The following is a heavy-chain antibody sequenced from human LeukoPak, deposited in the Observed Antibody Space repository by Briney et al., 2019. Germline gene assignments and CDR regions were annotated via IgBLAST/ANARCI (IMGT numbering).Heavy chain of an antibody. D-gene: IGHD6-6*01. J-gene: IGHJ4*02. Sequence: GESLKISCKGSGYSFTSYWIGWVRQMPRKGLEWMGIIHPGDSDTRYSPSFQGQVTISADKSISTAYLQWSSLKASDTVMYYCASPDSSIAARYWGQGTLVTVSS. CDR3: ASPDSSIAARY. CDR2: IHPGDSDT. CDR1: GYSFTSYW. V-gene: IGHV5-51*01.